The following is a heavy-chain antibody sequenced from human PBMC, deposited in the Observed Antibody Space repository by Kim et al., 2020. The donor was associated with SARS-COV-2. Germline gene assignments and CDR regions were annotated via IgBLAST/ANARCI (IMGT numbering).Heavy chain of an antibody. D-gene: IGHD3-3*01. J-gene: IGHJ4*02. Sequence: GRFTISRDDSKHTLYLQMNSLKTEDTAVYYCTTDPDFWSGYYTDREGSDYWGQGTLVTVSS. V-gene: IGHV3-15*01. CDR3: TTDPDFWSGYYTDREGSDY.